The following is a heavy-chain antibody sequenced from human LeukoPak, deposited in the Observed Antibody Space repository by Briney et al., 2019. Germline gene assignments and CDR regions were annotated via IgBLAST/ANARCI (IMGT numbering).Heavy chain of an antibody. CDR3: ARDSPGITIFGVVTPN. J-gene: IGHJ4*02. Sequence: GGSLRLSCSASGFTFSSFWMSWVRQAPGKGQEWVAKIKQDGSEKYYVDSVKGRFTISRDNAKNSLYLQMNSLRAEDTAVYYCARDSPGITIFGVVTPNGGQGTLVTVSS. CDR2: IKQDGSEK. V-gene: IGHV3-7*05. D-gene: IGHD3-3*01. CDR1: GFTFSSFW.